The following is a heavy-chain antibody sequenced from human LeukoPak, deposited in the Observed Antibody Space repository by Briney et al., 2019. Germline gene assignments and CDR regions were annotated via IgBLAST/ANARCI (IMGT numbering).Heavy chain of an antibody. D-gene: IGHD6-13*01. V-gene: IGHV3-23*01. CDR3: AKGMSSWYYDY. J-gene: IGHJ4*02. CDR2: TIGSGGST. Sequence: GGSLRLSCAASGFTFSNYAMSWVRQAPGKGLEWVSGTIGSGGSTDYADTVKGRFTISRDNSKNTLYLQINSLRAEDTAIYYCAKGMSSWYYDYWGQGTLVTVSS. CDR1: GFTFSNYA.